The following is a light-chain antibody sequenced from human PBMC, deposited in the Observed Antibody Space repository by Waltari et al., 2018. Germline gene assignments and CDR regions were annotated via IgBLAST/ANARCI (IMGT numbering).Light chain of an antibody. CDR1: QSVSSY. CDR3: QQRSNWPLT. J-gene: IGKJ4*01. Sequence: EIVLTQSPATLSLSPGERATLSCRASQSVSSYLAWYQQKPGQAPRLLIYDAPNRATGIPARFSGSGSGTDFTLTISSLEPEDFAVYYCQQRSNWPLTFGGGTK. CDR2: DAP. V-gene: IGKV3-11*01.